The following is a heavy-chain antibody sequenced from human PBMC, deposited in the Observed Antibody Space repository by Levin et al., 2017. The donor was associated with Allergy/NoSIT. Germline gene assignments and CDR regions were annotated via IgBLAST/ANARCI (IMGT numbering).Heavy chain of an antibody. CDR3: ARGDVAYYYYYMDV. CDR1: GGSIRSYY. D-gene: IGHD2-15*01. J-gene: IGHJ6*03. V-gene: IGHV4-59*01. CDR2: IYYSGST. Sequence: SQTLSLPCTVSGGSIRSYYWSWIRQPPGKGLEWIGYIYYSGSTNYNPSLKSRVTISVDTSKNQFSLKLSSVTAADTAVYYCARGDVAYYYYYMDVWGKGTTVTVSS.